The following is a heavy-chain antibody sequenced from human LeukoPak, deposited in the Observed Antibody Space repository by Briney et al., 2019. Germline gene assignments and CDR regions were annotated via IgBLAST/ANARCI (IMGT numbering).Heavy chain of an antibody. Sequence: GSLRLSCAASGFTFSSYSMNWVRQAPGKGLEWVSSISSSSSYIYYADSVKGRFTISRDNAKNSLYLQMNSLRAEDTAVYYCARDQAIVVVPAAIYGMDVWGQGTTVTVSS. D-gene: IGHD2-2*01. CDR3: ARDQAIVVVPAAIYGMDV. CDR2: ISSSSSYI. V-gene: IGHV3-21*01. CDR1: GFTFSSYS. J-gene: IGHJ6*02.